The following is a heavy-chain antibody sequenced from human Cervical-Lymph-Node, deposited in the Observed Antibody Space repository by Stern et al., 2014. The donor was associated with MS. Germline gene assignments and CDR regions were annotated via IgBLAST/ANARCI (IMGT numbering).Heavy chain of an antibody. V-gene: IGHV7-4-1*02. CDR1: GYNVTDHA. D-gene: IGHD3-16*01. CDR3: ATWGAANSPPLFY. J-gene: IGHJ4*02. Sequence: VQLVESGSEVKKPGVSVEGSCKASGYNVTDHAMNWVRQAPGQGPECMGWINTKTVNPSFAQGFTGRVVFSVDTSINTAYLQISSLKAEDSAVYYCATWGAANSPPLFYWGQGTLVTGSS. CDR2: INTKTVNP.